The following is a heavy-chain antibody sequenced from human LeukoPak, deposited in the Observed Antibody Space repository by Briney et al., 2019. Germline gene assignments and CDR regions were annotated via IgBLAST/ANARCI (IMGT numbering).Heavy chain of an antibody. V-gene: IGHV3-33*01. CDR2: IWYDGNNK. CDR3: ARDGLASIGLDM. D-gene: IGHD6-13*01. CDR1: GFTLTGYG. Sequence: GRSLRLSCAASGFTLTGYGMHWVRQAPGKGLEWVAVIWYDGNNKYYADSVKGRFTISRDTSKNTLYLQMNSLRGEDTAIYYCARDGLASIGLDMWGRGTVVTVSS. J-gene: IGHJ3*02.